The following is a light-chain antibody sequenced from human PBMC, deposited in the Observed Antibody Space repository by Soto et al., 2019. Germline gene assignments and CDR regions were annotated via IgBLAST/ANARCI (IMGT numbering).Light chain of an antibody. CDR2: TAS. J-gene: IGKJ1*01. CDR1: QGISNS. CDR3: QKYNSAPWT. V-gene: IGKV1-27*01. Sequence: DIPMTQSPSSLSASVGDRVTITCRASQGISNSLAWYQQKPGKVPKLLIYTASTLQSGVPSRFSGSGSGTDFTLTISSLQPEDVATYYCQKYNSAPWTFGQGTKVEIK.